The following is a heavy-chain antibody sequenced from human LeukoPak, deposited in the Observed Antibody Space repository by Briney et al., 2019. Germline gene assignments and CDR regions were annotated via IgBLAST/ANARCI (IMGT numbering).Heavy chain of an antibody. J-gene: IGHJ4*02. Sequence: GGSLRLSCAASAFTFISNAMSWVRQAPGEGLEWVSAISGSGGSTYYADSMKGRFTISRDNSKNTLYLQMNSLRAEDTAVYYCAKFRGRTGYYFDYWGQGTLVTVSS. CDR1: AFTFISNA. D-gene: IGHD2-8*02. CDR3: AKFRGRTGYYFDY. V-gene: IGHV3-23*01. CDR2: ISGSGGST.